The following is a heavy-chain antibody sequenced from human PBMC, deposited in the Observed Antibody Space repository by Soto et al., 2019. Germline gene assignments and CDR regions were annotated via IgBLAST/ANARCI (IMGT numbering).Heavy chain of an antibody. D-gene: IGHD3-10*01. V-gene: IGHV1-18*04. J-gene: IGHJ4*02. CDR1: GYTFTSYG. Sequence: ASVKVSCKASGYTFTSYGISWVRQAPGQGLEWMGWISAYNGNTNYAQKLQGRVTMTTDTSTSTAYMELRSLRSDDTAVYYCARVLPYYGSGSSFVYWGQGTLVTVS. CDR3: ARVLPYYGSGSSFVY. CDR2: ISAYNGNT.